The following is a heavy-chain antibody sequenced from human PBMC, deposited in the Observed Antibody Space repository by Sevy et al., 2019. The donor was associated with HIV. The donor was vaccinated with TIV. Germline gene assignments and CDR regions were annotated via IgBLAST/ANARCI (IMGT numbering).Heavy chain of an antibody. J-gene: IGHJ4*02. Sequence: GGSLRLSCAASGFTTGFTFSDYWMAWVRQAPGKGLEWVANIKEDGTEIYYLDSLKGRFTISRDNAKNLLYLQMNSLRAEDTAVYYCARGGYYGCSGLDYWGQGTLVTVSS. CDR2: IKEDGTEI. CDR1: GFTTGFTFSDYW. D-gene: IGHD3-10*01. V-gene: IGHV3-7*01. CDR3: ARGGYYGCSGLDY.